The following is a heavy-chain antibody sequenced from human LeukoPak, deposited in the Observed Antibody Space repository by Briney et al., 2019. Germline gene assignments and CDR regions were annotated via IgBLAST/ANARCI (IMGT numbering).Heavy chain of an antibody. Sequence: QTGGSLRLSCAASGFTISSYKMNWVRQAPGKGLEWVSYISSSGSTIYYADSVKGRFTISRDNSKNTLYLQMNSLRAEDTAVYFCAKDRTHRRYDDTDDYYNQYDYWGQGTLATVSS. D-gene: IGHD3-22*01. CDR1: GFTISSYK. J-gene: IGHJ4*02. CDR3: AKDRTHRRYDDTDDYYNQYDY. CDR2: ISSSGSTI. V-gene: IGHV3-48*03.